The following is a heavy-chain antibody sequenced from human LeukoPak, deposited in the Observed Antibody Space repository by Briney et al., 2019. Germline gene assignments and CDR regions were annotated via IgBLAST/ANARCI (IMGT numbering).Heavy chain of an antibody. V-gene: IGHV3-74*01. CDR2: IISDGSTT. CDR1: GFTFSSHW. D-gene: IGHD3-3*01. Sequence: GGSLRLSCAASGFTFSSHWMHWVRQAPGKGLVWVSRIISDGSTTSYADSVKGRFTISGDNAKNSLYLQMNSLRAEDTATYYCYYAGYWGQGTLVTVSS. J-gene: IGHJ4*01. CDR3: YYAGY.